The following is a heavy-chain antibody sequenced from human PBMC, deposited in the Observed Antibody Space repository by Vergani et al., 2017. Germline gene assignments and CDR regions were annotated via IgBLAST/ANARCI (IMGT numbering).Heavy chain of an antibody. Sequence: EVQLVESGGGLVKPGGSLRLSCAASGFTFSNAWMSWVRQAPGKGLEWVGRIKSKTDGGTTDYAAPVKGRFTISRDNSKNTLYLQMNSLRAEDTAVYYCAKERGPVVIKGWFDPWGQGTLVTVSS. D-gene: IGHD3-22*01. CDR3: AKERGPVVIKGWFDP. V-gene: IGHV3-15*01. J-gene: IGHJ5*02. CDR2: IKSKTDGGTT. CDR1: GFTFSNAW.